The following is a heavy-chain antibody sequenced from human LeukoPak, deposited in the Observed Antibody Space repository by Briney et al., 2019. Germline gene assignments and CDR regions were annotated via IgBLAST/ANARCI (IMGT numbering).Heavy chain of an antibody. CDR3: ATGGYSYPRIFDY. CDR1: GYTLTELS. V-gene: IGHV1-24*01. CDR2: FDPEDGET. D-gene: IGHD5-18*01. J-gene: IGHJ4*02. Sequence: ASVKVSCKVSGYTLTELSMHWVRQAPGKGLEWKGGFDPEDGETIYAQKFQGRVTMTEDTSTDTAYMELSSLRSEDTAVYYCATGGYSYPRIFDYWGQGTLVTVSS.